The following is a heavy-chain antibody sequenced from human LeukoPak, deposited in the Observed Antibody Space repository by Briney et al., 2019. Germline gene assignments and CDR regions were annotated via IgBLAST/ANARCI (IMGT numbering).Heavy chain of an antibody. D-gene: IGHD6-19*01. V-gene: IGHV3-7*01. J-gene: IGHJ5*02. CDR3: AINRAYRSGWTDH. CDR1: GFTFSNYW. Sequence: PGGSLRLSCAASGFTFSNYWMSWVRQAPGKGLEWVANIKKDGSEKYYVDSVKGRFTISRDNAKNSLFLQMNSLRAEDTAVYYCAINRAYRSGWTDHWGQGTLVTVSS. CDR2: IKKDGSEK.